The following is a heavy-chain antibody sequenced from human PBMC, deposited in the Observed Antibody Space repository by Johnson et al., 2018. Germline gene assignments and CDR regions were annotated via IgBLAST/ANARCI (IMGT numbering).Heavy chain of an antibody. CDR1: GGTFSSYA. CDR3: AREHAQIVVGTAEFSGAFGT. CDR2: IIPIFGTA. D-gene: IGHD2-21*02. Sequence: QVQLVESGAEVKKPGSSVKVSCKASGGTFSSYAISWVRQAPGQGLEWMGGIIPIFGTANYAQKFQGRVTITADEPTSTAYMEPSSLRSEDTAVYYCAREHAQIVVGTAEFSGAFGTWGQGIMATGSS. V-gene: IGHV1-69*01. J-gene: IGHJ3*02.